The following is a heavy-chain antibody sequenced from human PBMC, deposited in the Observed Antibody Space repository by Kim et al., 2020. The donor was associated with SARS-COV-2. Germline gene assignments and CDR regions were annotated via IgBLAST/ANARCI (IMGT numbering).Heavy chain of an antibody. CDR1: EFPFSNYA. J-gene: IGHJ4*02. CDR3: ARDHGIGAQVGCDD. Sequence: GSLRLSCAASEFPFSNYAMHWVRQAPGKGLEWVALINFDATYKFYADSVKGRFTISRDNSRNTLYLQMNSLRSEDTAVYYCARDHGIGAQVGCDDWGQGTRVTVSS. V-gene: IGHV3-30-3*01. D-gene: IGHD6-6*01. CDR2: INFDATYK.